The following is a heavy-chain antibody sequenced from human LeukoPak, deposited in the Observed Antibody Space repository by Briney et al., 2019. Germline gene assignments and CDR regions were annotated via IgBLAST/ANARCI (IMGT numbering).Heavy chain of an antibody. Sequence: GESLKISCKGSGYSFTSYWIGWVRQMPGKGLEWMGIIYPGDSDTRYSPSFQGQVTISADKSISTAYLQWSSLKASDTAMYYCARRDYGAFVTFIRPFNHWFDPWGQGTLVTVSS. CDR3: ARRDYGAFVTFIRPFNHWFDP. D-gene: IGHD4-17*01. CDR1: GYSFTSYW. V-gene: IGHV5-51*01. J-gene: IGHJ5*02. CDR2: IYPGDSDT.